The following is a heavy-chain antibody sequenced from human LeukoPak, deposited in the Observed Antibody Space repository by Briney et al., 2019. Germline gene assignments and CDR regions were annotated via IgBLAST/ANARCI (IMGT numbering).Heavy chain of an antibody. V-gene: IGHV4-61*01. Sequence: SETLSLTCTVSGGSVSSGSYYWNWIRQPPGKGLEWIGYIYYSGSTNYNPSLKSRVTISVDTSKNQFSLKLSSVTAADTAVYYCARGRTLTIFGVVIQNFDYWGQGTLVTVSS. CDR1: GGSVSSGSYY. D-gene: IGHD3-3*01. J-gene: IGHJ4*02. CDR2: IYYSGST. CDR3: ARGRTLTIFGVVIQNFDY.